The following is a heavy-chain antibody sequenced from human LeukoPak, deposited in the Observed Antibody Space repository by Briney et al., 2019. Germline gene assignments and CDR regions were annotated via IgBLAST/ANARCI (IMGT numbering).Heavy chain of an antibody. CDR1: GGSISSHY. CDR2: IYYSGST. Sequence: TETLSLTCTVAGGSISSHYWSWIRQPPGKGLEGMGYIYYSGSTNYNPSLKSRVTISVDTSKNQFSLKLSSVTAADTAVYYCARVFKSGYYYYMDVWGKGTTVTVSS. CDR3: ARVFKSGYYYYMDV. J-gene: IGHJ6*03. V-gene: IGHV4-59*11.